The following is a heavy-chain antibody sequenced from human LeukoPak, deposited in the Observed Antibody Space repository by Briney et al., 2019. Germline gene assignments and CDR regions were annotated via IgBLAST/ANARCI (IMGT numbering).Heavy chain of an antibody. CDR2: ITSSSTYI. V-gene: IGHV3-21*01. J-gene: IGHJ4*02. D-gene: IGHD2-21*01. CDR1: GFTFITYS. Sequence: GGSLRLSCAASGFTFITYSMTWVRQAPGKGLEWVSSITSSSTYIHYADSVKGRFTISRDNAKNTLYLQMNSLRAEDTAVYYCARDLWASGDYWGQGTLVTVSS. CDR3: ARDLWASGDY.